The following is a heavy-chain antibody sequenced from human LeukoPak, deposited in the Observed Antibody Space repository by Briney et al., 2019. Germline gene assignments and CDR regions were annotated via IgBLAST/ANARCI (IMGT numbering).Heavy chain of an antibody. Sequence: SETLSLTCSVSGYSINSGYYWGWIRQPPGKGLDWIASIHYSGTTYYNSSLKSRVTISLDTSKNQFSLKLSSVSAADTAVYYCAAHTRYNWNFIEYWGQGTLVTVSS. CDR1: GYSINSGYY. J-gene: IGHJ4*02. V-gene: IGHV4-38-2*01. CDR2: IHYSGTT. CDR3: AAHTRYNWNFIEY. D-gene: IGHD1-7*01.